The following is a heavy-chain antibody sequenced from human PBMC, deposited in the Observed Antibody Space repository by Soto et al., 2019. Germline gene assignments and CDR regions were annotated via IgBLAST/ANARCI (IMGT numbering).Heavy chain of an antibody. D-gene: IGHD3-10*01. CDR1: GGSISSGDYY. CDR3: ARDPLLDYGSGSLYGMDV. CDR2: IYYSGST. V-gene: IGHV4-30-4*01. J-gene: IGHJ6*02. Sequence: SETLSLTCTVSGGSISSGDYYWSWIRQPPGKGLEWIGYIYYSGSTYYNPSLKSRVTISVDTSKNQFSLKRSSVTAADTAVYYCARDPLLDYGSGSLYGMDVWGQGTTVTVSS.